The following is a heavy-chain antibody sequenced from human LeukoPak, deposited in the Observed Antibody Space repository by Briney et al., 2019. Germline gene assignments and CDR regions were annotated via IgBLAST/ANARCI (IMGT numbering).Heavy chain of an antibody. D-gene: IGHD5-18*01. Sequence: GGSLRLSCTASGFTLGGHDMHWVRQTTGDGLEWVAAVSAGHHAFYAGSVKGRFTVSREYAKNSLYLQMNSLRAGDTAVYYCVREARGYHYTYFDYWGQGSPVTVSS. CDR3: VREARGYHYTYFDY. J-gene: IGHJ4*02. CDR2: VSAGHHA. CDR1: GFTLGGHD. V-gene: IGHV3-13*01.